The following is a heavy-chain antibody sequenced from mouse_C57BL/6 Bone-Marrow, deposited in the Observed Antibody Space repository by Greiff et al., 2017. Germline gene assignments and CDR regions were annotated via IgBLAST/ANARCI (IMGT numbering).Heavy chain of an antibody. Sequence: QVQLQQPGAELVMPGASVKLSCKASGYTFTSYWMHWVKQRPGQGLEWIGEIDPSDSYTNYNQKFKGKSTLTVDKSSSTAYMQLSSLTSEDSAVYYCARWYYGSSDGFAYWGQGTRVTVSA. V-gene: IGHV1-69*01. CDR2: IDPSDSYT. J-gene: IGHJ3*01. CDR1: GYTFTSYW. CDR3: ARWYYGSSDGFAY. D-gene: IGHD1-1*01.